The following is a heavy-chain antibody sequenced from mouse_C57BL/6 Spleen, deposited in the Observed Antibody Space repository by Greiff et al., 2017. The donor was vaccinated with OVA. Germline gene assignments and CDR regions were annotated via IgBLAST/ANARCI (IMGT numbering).Heavy chain of an antibody. CDR1: GYTFTSYW. CDR3: ALCVTRDAIGY. CDR2: IDPSDSYT. D-gene: IGHD2-13*01. J-gene: IGHJ4*01. Sequence: QVQLQQSGAELVMPGASVKLSCKASGYTFTSYWMHWVKQRPGQGLEWIGEIDPSDSYTNYNQKFKGKSTLTVDKSSSTAYMQLSSLTSEDSAVYCCALCVTRDAIGYWGRGTAVTVSS. V-gene: IGHV1-69*01.